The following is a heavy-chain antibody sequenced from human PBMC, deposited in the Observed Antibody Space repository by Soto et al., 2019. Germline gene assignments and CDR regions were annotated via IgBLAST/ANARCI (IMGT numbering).Heavy chain of an antibody. V-gene: IGHV3-30*04. D-gene: IGHD3-22*01. CDR2: ISYDGSDK. J-gene: IGHJ4*02. CDR3: AREYSLAVVAPVY. Sequence: GGSLRLSCAASGFTFSSYSMHWVRQTPGKGLERVAVISYDGSDKYYADSVKGRFTISRDNSKNTLYLQMNSLRREDTSVYYCAREYSLAVVAPVYWGQGILVTVSS. CDR1: GFTFSSYS.